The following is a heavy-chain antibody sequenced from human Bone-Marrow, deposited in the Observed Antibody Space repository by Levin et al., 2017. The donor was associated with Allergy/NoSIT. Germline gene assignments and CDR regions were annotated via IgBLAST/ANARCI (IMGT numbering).Heavy chain of an antibody. CDR2: ISSSGTDM. CDR3: ARGIIGDVRVAHKEAFDI. Sequence: GESLKISCTVSGFTFSLYSMNWVRQAPEKGLEWVSSISSSGTDMYNADSVKGRFTISRDNAKNSLNLQMSSLRAEDTAVYYCARGIIGDVRVAHKEAFDIWGQGTMVSVSS. V-gene: IGHV3-21*01. J-gene: IGHJ3*02. CDR1: GFTFSLYS. D-gene: IGHD2/OR15-2a*01.